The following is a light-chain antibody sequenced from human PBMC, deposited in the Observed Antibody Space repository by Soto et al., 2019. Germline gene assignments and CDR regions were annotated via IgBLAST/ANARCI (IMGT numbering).Light chain of an antibody. CDR3: QQYGSSPVT. CDR1: QSVSSSY. V-gene: IGKV3-20*01. CDR2: GTS. J-gene: IGKJ2*01. Sequence: EIVLTQSPGTLSLSPGERATLSCRASQSVSSSYLAWYQQKPGQAPRLLIYGTSSRATGIPDRFSGSGSGTDFTLTISRLEPEDFAVYYCQQYGSSPVTFGQGTKLEIK.